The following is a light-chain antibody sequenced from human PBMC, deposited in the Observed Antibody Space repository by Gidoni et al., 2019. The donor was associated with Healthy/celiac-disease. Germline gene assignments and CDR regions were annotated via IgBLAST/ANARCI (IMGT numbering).Light chain of an antibody. CDR3: QAWDNRGV. J-gene: IGLJ2*01. CDR2: QDN. V-gene: IGLV3-1*01. Sequence: SYALTLPPSVSVSPGQTASINCSGDKLGDKFACWYQQKPGQPPVLLIYQDNKRPSGIPERFSGSNSGDTATLTIRGTRAMDEADYYCQAWDNRGVFGGGTKLTVL. CDR1: KLGDKF.